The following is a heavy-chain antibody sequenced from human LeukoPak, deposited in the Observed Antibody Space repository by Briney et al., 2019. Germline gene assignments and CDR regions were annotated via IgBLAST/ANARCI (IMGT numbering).Heavy chain of an antibody. V-gene: IGHV1-8*03. Sequence: ASVKVSCKASGYTFTSYDINWVRQATGQGREWMGWMNPNSGNTGYAQKFQGRVTITRNTSISTAYMELSSLRSEDTAVYYCARGPPMVRGVDYWGQGTLVTVSS. J-gene: IGHJ4*02. CDR1: GYTFTSYD. D-gene: IGHD3-10*01. CDR2: MNPNSGNT. CDR3: ARGPPMVRGVDY.